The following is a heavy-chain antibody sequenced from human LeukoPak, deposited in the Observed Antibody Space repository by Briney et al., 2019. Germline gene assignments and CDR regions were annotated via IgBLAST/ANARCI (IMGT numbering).Heavy chain of an antibody. CDR2: IKQDGSEK. CDR1: GVTFSSYW. V-gene: IGHV3-7*01. CDR3: ARAVDYDFWSGYYQATAGSYYFDY. D-gene: IGHD3-3*01. J-gene: IGHJ4*02. Sequence: GGSLRLSCAASGVTFSSYWMSWVRQAPGKGLEWVANIKQDGSEKYYVDSVKGRFTISRDNAKNSLYLQMNSLRAEDTAVYYCARAVDYDFWSGYYQATAGSYYFDYWGQGTLVTVSS.